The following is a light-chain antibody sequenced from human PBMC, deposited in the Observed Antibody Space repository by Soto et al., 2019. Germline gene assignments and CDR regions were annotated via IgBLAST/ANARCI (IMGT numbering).Light chain of an antibody. CDR1: SSDVGGYNY. CDR3: SSYKSSSPLVL. Sequence: QSALTQPASVSGSPGQSITISCTGTSSDVGGYNYVSWYQQHPGKAPKLMIYEVSNRPSGVSNRFSGSKSGNTASLTISGLQAEDEADYYCSSYKSSSPLVLFGGGTKLT. J-gene: IGLJ2*01. CDR2: EVS. V-gene: IGLV2-14*01.